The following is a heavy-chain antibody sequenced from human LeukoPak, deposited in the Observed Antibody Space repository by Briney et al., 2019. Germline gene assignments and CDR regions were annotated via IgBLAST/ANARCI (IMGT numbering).Heavy chain of an antibody. CDR3: ARTTSSISFNFDY. Sequence: SGPALVKPTETLTLTCTFSGFSLSTSGVCVSWIRQPPGKALEWLARIDWDNDKYYSTSLKTRLTISKDTSKNQVVLTMTNMDPVDTATYYCARTTSSISFNFDYWGQGTLVTVSS. CDR1: GFSLSTSGVC. CDR2: IDWDNDK. V-gene: IGHV2-70*11. J-gene: IGHJ4*02. D-gene: IGHD2-2*01.